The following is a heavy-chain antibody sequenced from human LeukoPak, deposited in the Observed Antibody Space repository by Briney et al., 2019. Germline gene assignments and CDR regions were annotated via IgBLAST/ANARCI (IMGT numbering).Heavy chain of an antibody. CDR3: ARELEHNSGVDY. Sequence: GGSLRLSCAASGFTFSNYWMSWVRQAPGKGLEWVANKKEDGSKEYYVVSVKGRFTISRDNAKNSLFLQMDSLRAEDTAVYYCARELEHNSGVDYWGQGTLVTVSS. CDR1: GFTFSNYW. J-gene: IGHJ4*02. D-gene: IGHD1/OR15-1a*01. V-gene: IGHV3-7*01. CDR2: KKEDGSKE.